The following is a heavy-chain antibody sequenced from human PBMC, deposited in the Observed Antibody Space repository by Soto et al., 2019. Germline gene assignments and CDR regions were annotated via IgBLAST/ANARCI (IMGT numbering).Heavy chain of an antibody. J-gene: IGHJ6*02. CDR1: GGSISSDDYH. Sequence: SETLSLACTVSGGSISSDDYHWTWIRQPPGKGLEWIGYIYYSGSIFYNPSLKSRVTISVDTSKNQFSLNLSSVTAADTAVYFCAREDDGGDRDYYGLDVWGQGTTVTVSS. V-gene: IGHV4-30-4*08. CDR3: AREDDGGDRDYYGLDV. CDR2: IYYSGSI. D-gene: IGHD2-21*02.